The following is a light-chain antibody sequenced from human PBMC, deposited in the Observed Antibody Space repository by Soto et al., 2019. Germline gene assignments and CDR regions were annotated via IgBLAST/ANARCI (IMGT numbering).Light chain of an antibody. V-gene: IGKV3-15*01. CDR3: QQYQNLWT. J-gene: IGKJ1*01. CDR2: RAS. CDR1: QTIYYN. Sequence: EIEMTQSPATLSVSPGERATLSCRASQTIYYNVAWYQQRPGQAPRLLIYRASTRATGIPARFSGSGSGTEFTLTISGLQSEDFAVYYCQQYQNLWTFGQGTEVEIK.